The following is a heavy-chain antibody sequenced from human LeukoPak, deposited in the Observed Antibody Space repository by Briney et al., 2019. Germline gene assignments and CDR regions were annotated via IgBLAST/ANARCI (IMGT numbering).Heavy chain of an antibody. D-gene: IGHD3-10*01. Sequence: VASVKVSCKASGGTFSSYAISWVRQAPGQGLEWMGGIIPIFGTANYAQKFQGRVTITADESTSTAYMELSSLRSEDTAVYYCAASGGPMARFDYWGQGTLVTVSS. CDR2: IIPIFGTA. J-gene: IGHJ4*02. CDR1: GGTFSSYA. CDR3: AASGGPMARFDY. V-gene: IGHV1-69*01.